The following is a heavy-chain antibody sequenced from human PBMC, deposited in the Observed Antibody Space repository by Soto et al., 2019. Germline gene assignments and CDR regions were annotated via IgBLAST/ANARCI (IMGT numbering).Heavy chain of an antibody. V-gene: IGHV4-59*01. CDR1: GGSISSYY. CDR2: IYYSGST. D-gene: IGHD6-13*01. J-gene: IGHJ5*02. Sequence: QVQLQESGPGLVKPSETLSLTCTVSGGSISSYYWSWLRQPPGKGLEWIGYIYYSGSTNYNPSLKSRVTISVDTSKNQFALKLSSVTAADAAVYYCARDVGPPGIAAAWCQGTLVTVSS. CDR3: ARDVGPPGIAAA.